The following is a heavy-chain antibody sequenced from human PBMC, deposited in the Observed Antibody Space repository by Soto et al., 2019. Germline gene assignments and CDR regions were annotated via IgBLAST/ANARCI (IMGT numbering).Heavy chain of an antibody. V-gene: IGHV4-39*01. Sequence: SETLSLTCTVSGGSISSSSYYWGWIRQPPGKGLEWIGSIYYSGSTYYNPSLKSRVTISVDTSKNQFSLKLSSVTAADTAVYYCATTSHYYYDSSGYYLPTTDYWGQGTLVTVSS. J-gene: IGHJ4*02. CDR1: GGSISSSSYY. D-gene: IGHD3-22*01. CDR3: ATTSHYYYDSSGYYLPTTDY. CDR2: IYYSGST.